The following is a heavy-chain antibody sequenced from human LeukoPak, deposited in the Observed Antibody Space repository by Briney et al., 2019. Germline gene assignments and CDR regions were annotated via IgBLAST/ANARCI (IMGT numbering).Heavy chain of an antibody. J-gene: IGHJ4*02. CDR3: ARDILTGYSDY. V-gene: IGHV4-59*01. Sequence: SETLSLTCTVSGGSISSYYWSWIRQPPGKGLEWIGYIYYSGSTSYNPSLKSRVTMSVDTSKNQFSLKLSSVTAANTAVYYCARDILTGYSDYWGQGTLVTVSS. D-gene: IGHD3-9*01. CDR2: IYYSGST. CDR1: GGSISSYY.